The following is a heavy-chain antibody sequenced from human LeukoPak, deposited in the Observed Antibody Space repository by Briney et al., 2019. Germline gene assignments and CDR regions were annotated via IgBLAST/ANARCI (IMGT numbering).Heavy chain of an antibody. V-gene: IGHV1-2*02. CDR2: INPNSGGT. Sequence: ASVKVSCKASGYTFTGYYMHWVRQAPGQGLEWMGWINPNSGGTNYAQKFQGRVTMTRDTSISTAHMELSRLRSDDTAVYYCARERDGSKEFDPWGQGTLVTVSS. CDR3: ARERDGSKEFDP. CDR1: GYTFTGYY. J-gene: IGHJ5*02. D-gene: IGHD4-23*01.